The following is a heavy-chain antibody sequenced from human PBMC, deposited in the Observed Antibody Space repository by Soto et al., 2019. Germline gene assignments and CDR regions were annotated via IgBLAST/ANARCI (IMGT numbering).Heavy chain of an antibody. V-gene: IGHV3-15*07. CDR1: GLTFSNAW. D-gene: IGHD4-17*01. CDR3: TTQSDYGDDDY. Sequence: GVSLRLSCAASGLTFSNAWMNWVRQAPGKGLEWVGRIKSKTDGGTTDYAAPVKGRFTISRDDSKNTLYLQMNSLKTEDTAVYYCTTQSDYGDDDYWGQGTLVTSPQ. CDR2: IKSKTDGGTT. J-gene: IGHJ4*02.